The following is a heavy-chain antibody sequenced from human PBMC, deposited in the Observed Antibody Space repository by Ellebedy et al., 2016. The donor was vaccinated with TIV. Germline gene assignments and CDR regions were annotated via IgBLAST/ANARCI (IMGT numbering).Heavy chain of an antibody. CDR3: AKGSELGFNYDRVDFQH. CDR2: MSAGGDNT. V-gene: IGHV3-23*01. J-gene: IGHJ1*01. CDR1: GFSFSNFA. Sequence: GESLKISCASSGFSFSNFAMHWVRQAQGKGLEWRSVMSAGGDNTYSADSVKGRFTITRDNSKNTLFLQMNRLRTEDTAVYYCAKGSELGFNYDRVDFQHWGQGTLVTVSS. D-gene: IGHD3-22*01.